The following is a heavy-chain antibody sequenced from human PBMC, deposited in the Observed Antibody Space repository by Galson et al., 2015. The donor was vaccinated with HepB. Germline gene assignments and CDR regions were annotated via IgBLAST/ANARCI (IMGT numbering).Heavy chain of an antibody. CDR1: EFSISNAW. CDR2: IKGKTDGGTT. D-gene: IGHD7-27*01. Sequence: SLRLSCAISEFSISNAWMNWVRQAPGKGLEWVGLIKGKTDGGTTDYAAPVQGRFTISRDDSKNTLYLQMNSLKTEDTAVYYCSTHKASWGWGQGTLVTVSS. J-gene: IGHJ4*02. CDR3: STHKASWG. V-gene: IGHV3-15*01.